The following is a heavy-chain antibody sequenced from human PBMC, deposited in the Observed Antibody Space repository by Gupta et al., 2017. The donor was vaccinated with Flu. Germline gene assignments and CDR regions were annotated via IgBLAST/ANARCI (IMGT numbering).Heavy chain of an antibody. CDR1: GFSFDSYA. V-gene: IGHV3-23*01. CDR2: ITGTGGNT. CDR3: AKVEVLNLYYYYMDV. Sequence: EVQLSESGGTLVERGGSLRLSCVASGFSFDSYAMNWVRQAPGKGLEWVSGITGTGGNTYYADSVKGRFTISRDNYRKTLYLQMDSLRAEDAAVYHCAKVEVLNLYYYYMDVWGKGTTVTVSS. J-gene: IGHJ6*03.